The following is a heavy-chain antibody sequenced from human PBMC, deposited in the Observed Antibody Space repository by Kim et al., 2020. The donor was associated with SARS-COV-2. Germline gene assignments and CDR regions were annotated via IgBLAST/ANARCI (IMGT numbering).Heavy chain of an antibody. J-gene: IGHJ4*02. CDR3: AKEPHISGFFDS. V-gene: IGHV3-23*01. CDR2: ISGSGGRT. CDR1: GFTFSNYA. Sequence: GGSLRLSCAASGFTFSNYAMSWVRQAPGKGLEWVSLISGSGGRTYYADSVRDRFTISRDNSKNTLYLQMNSLRAEDTALYSCAKEPHISGFFDSWGQGTLVTVSS. D-gene: IGHD6-19*01.